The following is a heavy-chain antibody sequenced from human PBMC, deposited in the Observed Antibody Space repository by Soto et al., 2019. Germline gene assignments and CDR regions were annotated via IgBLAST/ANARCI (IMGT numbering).Heavy chain of an antibody. CDR1: GYTFTSYA. CDR2: INAGNGNT. CDR3: ASTRKATYYDPYYYYGMDV. D-gene: IGHD3-3*01. V-gene: IGHV1-3*01. Sequence: GASVKVSCKASGYTFTSYAMHWVRQAPGPRLEWMGWINAGNGNTKYSQKFQGRVTITRDTSASTAYMELSSLRSEDTAVYYCASTRKATYYDPYYYYGMDVWGQGTTVTVSS. J-gene: IGHJ6*02.